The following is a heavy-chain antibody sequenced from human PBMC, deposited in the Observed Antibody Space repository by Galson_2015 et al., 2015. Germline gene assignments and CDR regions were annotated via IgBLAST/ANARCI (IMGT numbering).Heavy chain of an antibody. V-gene: IGHV3-48*03. CDR1: GFTFSSYD. CDR2: ISSSGTTI. J-gene: IGHJ4*02. CDR3: ARSSRYSGSYSFDY. Sequence: SLRLSCAASGFTFSSYDMNWVRQVPGKGLEWVSYISSSGTTIYHADSVKGRFTISRDNAKNSLYLQMSTLRAEDTAVYHCARSSRYSGSYSFDYWRQGTLVTVSS. D-gene: IGHD1-26*01.